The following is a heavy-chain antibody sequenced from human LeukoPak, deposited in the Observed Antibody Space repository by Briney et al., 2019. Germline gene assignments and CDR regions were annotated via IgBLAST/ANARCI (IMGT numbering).Heavy chain of an antibody. CDR1: GYTFTSYG. CDR2: ISAYNGKT. D-gene: IGHD2-2*01. V-gene: IGHV1-18*01. Sequence: ASVTVSCTASGYTFTSYGISWVRQAPGQGLEWMGWISAYNGKTNYAQKLQGRVTMTTDTSTSTAYMELRSLSSDDTAVYYCARGLVTAALYYYMDVWGKGTTVTVSS. J-gene: IGHJ6*03. CDR3: ARGLVTAALYYYMDV.